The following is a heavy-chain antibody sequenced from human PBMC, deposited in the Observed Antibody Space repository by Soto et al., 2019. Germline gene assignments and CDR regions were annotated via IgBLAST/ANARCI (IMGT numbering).Heavy chain of an antibody. CDR2: INSDGSST. CDR3: ARRGQEGPGLAH. V-gene: IGHV3-74*01. J-gene: IGHJ5*02. Sequence: EVQLVESGGNLIQPGGSLRLSCAASGFTFSSYWMHWVRQAPGKGLVWVSRINSDGSSTSYVDSVKGRFTISRDNAKNTLYLQMNSLSVEDTAVYYSARRGQEGPGLAHWGQGTLVTVSS. CDR1: GFTFSSYW.